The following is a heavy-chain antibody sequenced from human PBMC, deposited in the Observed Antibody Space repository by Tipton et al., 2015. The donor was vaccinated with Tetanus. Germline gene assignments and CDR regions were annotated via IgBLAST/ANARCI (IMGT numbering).Heavy chain of an antibody. J-gene: IGHJ4*02. CDR3: ARMGFTYGQVVY. V-gene: IGHV4-30-4*01. CDR1: GGSISSGDYY. CDR2: VYYSGRT. Sequence: GLVKPSQTLSLTCTDSGGSISSGDYYWSWIRRPPGKGLEWIGHVYYSGRTYYNPPLKSRVTISADMSKNQFSLKLTSVTAADTATYYCARMGFTYGQVVYWGQGTLVTVAS. D-gene: IGHD5-18*01.